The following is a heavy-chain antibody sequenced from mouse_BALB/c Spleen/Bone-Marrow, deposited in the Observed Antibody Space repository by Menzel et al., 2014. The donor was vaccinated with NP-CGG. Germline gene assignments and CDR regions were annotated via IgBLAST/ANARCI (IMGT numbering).Heavy chain of an antibody. CDR2: INPGSGGI. Sequence: QVQLQQSGAELVRPGTSVKVSCKASGYAFTNYWIEWIKQRPGQGLEWIGVINPGSGGINYNEKFKGKATVTADKSSSTAYMQLSSLTSDDSAVDFCARELGRGMDYWGQGTSVTGSS. V-gene: IGHV1-54*01. CDR1: GYAFTNYW. CDR3: ARELGRGMDY. D-gene: IGHD2-12*01. J-gene: IGHJ4*01.